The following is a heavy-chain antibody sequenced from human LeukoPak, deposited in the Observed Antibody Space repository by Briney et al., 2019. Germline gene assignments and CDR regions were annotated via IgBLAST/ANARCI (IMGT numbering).Heavy chain of an antibody. Sequence: GGSLRLSCAASGLSFSGFGMHWARQAPGKGLEYVSAITGDGSTPYYANSVKGRFTISRDNSRNTLYLQMGSLRSEDMAVYYCARVGFSGYDSWGQGTLVTVSS. J-gene: IGHJ5*02. CDR2: ITGDGSTP. D-gene: IGHD5-12*01. CDR3: ARVGFSGYDS. V-gene: IGHV3-64*01. CDR1: GLSFSGFG.